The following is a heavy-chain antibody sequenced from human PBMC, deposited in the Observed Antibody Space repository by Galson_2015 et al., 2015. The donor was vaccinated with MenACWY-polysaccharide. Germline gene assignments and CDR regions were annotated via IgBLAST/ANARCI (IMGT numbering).Heavy chain of an antibody. V-gene: IGHV3-7*01. J-gene: IGHJ4*02. CDR2: IKHDGSET. Sequence: SLRLSCAASGFVFNNYWMSWIRQSPGKGLERVANIKHDGSETYYLDSVKGRFVVSRDNARNSLYLQMSSLRAEDTAVYYCVRDRWCGRAACYYFDFWGQGTLVTVSS. CDR1: GFVFNNYW. D-gene: IGHD2-8*02. CDR3: VRDRWCGRAACYYFDF.